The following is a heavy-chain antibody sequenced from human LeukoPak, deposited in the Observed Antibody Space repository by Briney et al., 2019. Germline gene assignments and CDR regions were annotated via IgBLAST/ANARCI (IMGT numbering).Heavy chain of an antibody. J-gene: IGHJ4*02. D-gene: IGHD1/OR15-1a*01. CDR3: ARLISNNDGFDF. V-gene: IGHV3-33*01. Sequence: PGGSLRLSCAASGFTFSSYGMFWVRQAPGKGLEWVAVIWYDGSNKYYADSVKGRFTISRDNSKNTLYLQMNSLRAEDTAVYYCARLISNNDGFDFWGQGTLVTVSS. CDR2: IWYDGSNK. CDR1: GFTFSSYG.